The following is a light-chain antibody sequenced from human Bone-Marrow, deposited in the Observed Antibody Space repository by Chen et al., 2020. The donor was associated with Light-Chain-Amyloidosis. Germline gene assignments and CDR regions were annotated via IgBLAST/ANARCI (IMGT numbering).Light chain of an antibody. J-gene: IGLJ3*02. Sequence: SYVLTQPSSVSVAPGQTATIACGGNNIGSTSVHWYQQTPGQAPLLVVYDDSDRPSGIPERLSGSNSGKTATLTISRVEAGDEADYYCQVWDRSSDRPVFGGGTKLTAL. CDR2: DDS. CDR1: NIGSTS. CDR3: QVWDRSSDRPV. V-gene: IGLV3-21*02.